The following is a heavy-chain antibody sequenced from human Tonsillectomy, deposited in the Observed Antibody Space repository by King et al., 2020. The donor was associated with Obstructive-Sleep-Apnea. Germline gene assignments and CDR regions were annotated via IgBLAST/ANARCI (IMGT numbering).Heavy chain of an antibody. Sequence: VQLVESGGGLVKPGGSLRLSCAASGFTFSNYSMNWVRQAPGKGLEWVSSISSSSSYIYYADSVKGRFTISRDNAKNSLYLQMNSLRAEDTAVYYCARDQIRDSSSWSHYYYGMDVWGQGTTVTVSS. CDR2: ISSSSSYI. CDR3: ARDQIRDSSSWSHYYYGMDV. CDR1: GFTFSNYS. V-gene: IGHV3-21*01. J-gene: IGHJ6*02. D-gene: IGHD6-13*01.